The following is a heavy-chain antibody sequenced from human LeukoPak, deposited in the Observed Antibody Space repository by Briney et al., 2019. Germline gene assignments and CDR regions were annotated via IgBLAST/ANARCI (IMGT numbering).Heavy chain of an antibody. Sequence: SETLSITCPGSGGSISSHSWSLIRQPPATRLYSIGSIFYSGSTNYNPSLKSRVTISVDTSKNQFSLKLSSVTAADTAVYYCARIFGESGYGLYYYYYMDVWGKGTTVTVSS. CDR1: GGSISSHS. J-gene: IGHJ6*03. D-gene: IGHD3-3*01. CDR2: IFYSGST. CDR3: ARIFGESGYGLYYYYYMDV. V-gene: IGHV4-59*11.